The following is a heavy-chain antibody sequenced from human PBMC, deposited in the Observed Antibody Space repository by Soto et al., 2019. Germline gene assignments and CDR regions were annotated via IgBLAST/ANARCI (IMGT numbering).Heavy chain of an antibody. D-gene: IGHD3-10*01. CDR3: AKVFYDSGTTFFGVDV. J-gene: IGHJ6*02. V-gene: IGHV3-23*01. CDR2: ISARSSTT. CDR1: GFSFDNFA. Sequence: PGGSLRLSCVGSGFSFDNFAMRWVRQAPGKGLEWVSSISARSSTTYYAGSVKGRFTISRDNSKNTLCLQMNSLTAEDTAVYYCAKVFYDSGTTFFGVDVWGQGTTVTVSS.